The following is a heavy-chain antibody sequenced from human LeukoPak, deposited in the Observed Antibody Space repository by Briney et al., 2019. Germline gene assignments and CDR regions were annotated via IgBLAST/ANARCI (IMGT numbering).Heavy chain of an antibody. CDR2: ISYDGSNK. J-gene: IGHJ6*03. CDR3: ARSDLDIVVVPAALLYYYYMDV. Sequence: GGSLRLSCAASGFTFSSYAMHWVRQAPGKGLEWVAVISYDGSNKYYADSVKGRFTISRDNSKNTLYLQMNSLRAEDTAVYYCARSDLDIVVVPAALLYYYYMDVWGKGTTVTVSS. CDR1: GFTFSSYA. V-gene: IGHV3-30-3*01. D-gene: IGHD2-2*02.